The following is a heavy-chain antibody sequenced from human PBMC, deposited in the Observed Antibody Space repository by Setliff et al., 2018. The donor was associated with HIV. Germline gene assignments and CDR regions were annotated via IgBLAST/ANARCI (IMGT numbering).Heavy chain of an antibody. CDR2: IIPIFGTA. D-gene: IGHD2-8*01. V-gene: IGHV1-69*05. CDR3: AGGKVGYCTNGVCHRLFDY. J-gene: IGHJ4*02. CDR1: GGTFSSYA. Sequence: WASVKVSCKASGGTFSSYAISWVRQAPGQGLEWMGGIIPIFGTANYAQKFQGRVTITTDESTSTAYMELSSLRSEDTAVYYCAGGKVGYCTNGVCHRLFDYWGQGTLVTVSS.